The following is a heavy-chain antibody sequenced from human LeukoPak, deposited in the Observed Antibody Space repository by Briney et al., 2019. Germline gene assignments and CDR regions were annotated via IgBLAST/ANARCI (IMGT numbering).Heavy chain of an antibody. CDR1: GVTVSSTY. CDR2: IYSGGNT. D-gene: IGHD3-16*01. CDR3: VKGGGLNSFGPMDP. J-gene: IGHJ5*02. Sequence: PGGSLRLSCAASGVTVSSTYMSWVRQAPGKGLEWVSLIYSGGNTYYTDSVKGRFSISRDNSKNMLYLQMNSLRAEDTAVYFCVKGGGLNSFGPMDPWGQGTRVPVPP. V-gene: IGHV3-53*01.